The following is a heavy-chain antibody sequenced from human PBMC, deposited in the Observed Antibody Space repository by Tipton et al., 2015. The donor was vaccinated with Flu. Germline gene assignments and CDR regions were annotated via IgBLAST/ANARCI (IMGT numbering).Heavy chain of an antibody. Sequence: SLRLSCAASGFTLSIYWMSWVRQAPGKGLEWVANVKQDGSEKYYVDSVKGRFTISRDNAKNSLYLQMNSLRVEDTAVYYCVRAIAAAGSRWGQGTLVTVSS. CDR3: VRAIAAAGSR. CDR2: VKQDGSEK. V-gene: IGHV3-7*01. CDR1: GFTLSIYW. D-gene: IGHD6-13*01. J-gene: IGHJ4*02.